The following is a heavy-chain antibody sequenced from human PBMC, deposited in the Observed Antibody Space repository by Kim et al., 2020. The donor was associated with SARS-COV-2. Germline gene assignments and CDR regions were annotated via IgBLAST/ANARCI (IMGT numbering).Heavy chain of an antibody. J-gene: IGHJ4*02. CDR1: GFTFSSYA. D-gene: IGHD3-22*01. CDR2: ISGSGGNT. Sequence: GGSLRLSCAASGFTFSSYAMNWVRQAPGKGLEWVSAISGSGGNTYYADSVKGRFTISRDNSKNTLYLQMSSLRVEDTAVYYCAKNPYYSDTSAFYPFDYWGQGTLVTVSS. V-gene: IGHV3-23*01. CDR3: AKNPYYSDTSAFYPFDY.